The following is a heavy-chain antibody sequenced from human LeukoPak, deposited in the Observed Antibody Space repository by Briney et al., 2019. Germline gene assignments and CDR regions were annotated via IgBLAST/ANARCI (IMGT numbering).Heavy chain of an antibody. CDR1: GYTFTSYA. V-gene: IGHV7-4-1*02. CDR3: ARERPLGYYDSSGYPTRLRY. Sequence: ASVKVSCKASGYTFTSYAMNWVRQAPGQGLEWMGWINTNTGNPTYAQGFTGRFVFSLDTSVSTAYLQISSLKAEDTAVYYCARERPLGYYDSSGYPTRLRYWGQGTLVTVSS. J-gene: IGHJ4*02. CDR2: INTNTGNP. D-gene: IGHD3-22*01.